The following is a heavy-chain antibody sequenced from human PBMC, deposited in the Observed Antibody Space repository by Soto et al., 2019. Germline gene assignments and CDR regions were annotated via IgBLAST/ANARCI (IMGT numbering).Heavy chain of an antibody. CDR2: ISYDGSNK. D-gene: IGHD3-3*01. CDR3: AKGVDFWRLGFDY. V-gene: IGHV3-30*18. J-gene: IGHJ4*02. CDR1: GFTFSSYG. Sequence: GGSLRLSCAASGFTFSSYGMHWVRQAPGKGLEWVAVISYDGSNKYYADSVKGRFTISRDNSKNTLYLQMNSLRAEDTAVYYCAKGVDFWRLGFDYWGQGTLVTVSS.